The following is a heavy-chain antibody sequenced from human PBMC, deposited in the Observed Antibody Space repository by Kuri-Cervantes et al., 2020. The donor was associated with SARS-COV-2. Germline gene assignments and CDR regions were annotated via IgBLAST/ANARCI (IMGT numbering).Heavy chain of an antibody. D-gene: IGHD3-3*02. CDR3: ARGRVGFLEWLENYYYYGMDV. Sequence: ESLKISCTVSGGSISSYYWSWLRQPAGKGLEWIGRIYTSGSTNYNPSLKSRVTMSVDTSKNQFSLKLSSVTAADTAVYYCARGRVGFLEWLENYYYYGMDVWGQGTTVTVSS. CDR1: GGSISSYY. V-gene: IGHV4-4*07. CDR2: IYTSGST. J-gene: IGHJ6*02.